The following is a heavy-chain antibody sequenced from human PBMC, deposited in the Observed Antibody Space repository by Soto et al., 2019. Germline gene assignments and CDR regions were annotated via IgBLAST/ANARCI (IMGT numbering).Heavy chain of an antibody. Sequence: QVRLVESGGGAVQPGRSLRLSCTASGFSFRNYAMHWVRQAPGKGLEWVAFIWSDGSRQDYAESVRGRFTISRDDSNNRLDLQMNSLRAEDTALYYCAKASPYYYGSGSWRPYYYYYGMDVWGQGTTVTVSS. D-gene: IGHD3-10*01. CDR1: GFSFRNYA. CDR2: IWSDGSRQ. V-gene: IGHV3-33*03. CDR3: AKASPYYYGSGSWRPYYYYYGMDV. J-gene: IGHJ6*02.